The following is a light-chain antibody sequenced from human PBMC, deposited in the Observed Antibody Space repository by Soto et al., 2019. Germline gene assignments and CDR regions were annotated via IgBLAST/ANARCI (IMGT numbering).Light chain of an antibody. J-gene: IGKJ1*01. CDR1: QTISTY. CDR2: AAS. CDR3: QHWS. Sequence: DIQMTPSPSSLYASVGDRVTITCRASQTISTYLNWYQQKPGKAPKLLIYAASSLQSGVPSRFSGSGSGTEFTLTISRLQPEDVATYYCQHWSFGQGTKVDIK. V-gene: IGKV1-39*01.